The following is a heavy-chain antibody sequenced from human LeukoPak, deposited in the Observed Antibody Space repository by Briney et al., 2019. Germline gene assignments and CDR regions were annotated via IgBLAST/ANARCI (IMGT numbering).Heavy chain of an antibody. J-gene: IGHJ4*02. CDR3: ARGGENYDHVWGSYRYSPYFDY. CDR1: GGSFSGYY. D-gene: IGHD3-16*02. V-gene: IGHV4-34*01. Sequence: SETLSLTCAVYGGSFSGYYWSWIRQPPGKGLEWIGEINHSGSTNYNPSLKSRVTISVDTSKNQFSLKLSSVTAADTAVYYCARGGENYDHVWGSYRYSPYFDYWGQGTLVTVSS. CDR2: INHSGST.